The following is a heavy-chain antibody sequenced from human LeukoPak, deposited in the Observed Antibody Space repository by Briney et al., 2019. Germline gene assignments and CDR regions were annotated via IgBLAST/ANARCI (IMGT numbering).Heavy chain of an antibody. V-gene: IGHV3-23*01. CDR3: ARDSPPTYSGSYYTSLFWFDP. CDR2: ISGSGGRT. J-gene: IGHJ5*02. Sequence: PGGSLRLSCAASGFTFSSYAMSWVRRAPGKGLKWVSSISGSGGRTYYADSVKGRFTISRDNAKNSLYLQMNGLRAEDTAVYYCARDSPPTYSGSYYTSLFWFDPWGQGTLVTVSS. D-gene: IGHD1-26*01. CDR1: GFTFSSYA.